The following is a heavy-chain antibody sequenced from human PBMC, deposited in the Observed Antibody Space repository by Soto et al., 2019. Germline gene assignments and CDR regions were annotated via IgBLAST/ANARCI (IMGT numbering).Heavy chain of an antibody. CDR1: GGTFSSYT. D-gene: IGHD3-10*01. Sequence: QVQLGQSGAEVKTPGSSVKGSCKSSGGTFSSYTISWVRQAPGEGLEWMGRIIPILGIANYAQKFQGRVTITADKSTRTAYMELSSLRSEDTAVYYCARDRSYFYGSGSYDDLGYYYYMDAWRKETTVTVSS. CDR3: ARDRSYFYGSGSYDDLGYYYYMDA. J-gene: IGHJ6*03. CDR2: IIPILGIA. V-gene: IGHV1-69*08.